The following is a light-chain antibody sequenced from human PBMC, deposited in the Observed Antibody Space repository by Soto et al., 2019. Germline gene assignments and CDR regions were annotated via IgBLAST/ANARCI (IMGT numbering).Light chain of an antibody. CDR3: QQYYTNPYT. V-gene: IGKV4-1*01. J-gene: IGKJ2*01. CDR2: WAS. Sequence: DIVMTQSPDSLAVSLGERATINCKSGQSVLYSSNNKNFLAWYQQKPGQAPKLLIYWASTRESGVPDRFSGSGSGTDFTLTISSLQADDVAVYYCQQYYTNPYTFGQGTKLEIK. CDR1: QSVLYSSNNKNF.